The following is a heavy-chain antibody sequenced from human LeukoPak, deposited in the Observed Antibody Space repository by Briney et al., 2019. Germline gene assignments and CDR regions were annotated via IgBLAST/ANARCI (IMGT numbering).Heavy chain of an antibody. CDR2: ISSSSIYI. J-gene: IGHJ4*02. V-gene: IGHV3-21*01. Sequence: PRGSLRLSSAASGFTFSSYSMNSGRQAPGKGLEWVSSISSSSIYIYYADSVKGRFTISRDNAKNSLYLQMNSLRAEDTAVYYCARDRDNVAGTRGYFNYWGQGTLVTVSS. CDR3: ARDRDNVAGTRGYFNY. CDR1: GFTFSSYS. D-gene: IGHD6-19*01.